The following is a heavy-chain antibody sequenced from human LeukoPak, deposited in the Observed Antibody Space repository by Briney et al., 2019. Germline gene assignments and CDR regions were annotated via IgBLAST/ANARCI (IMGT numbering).Heavy chain of an antibody. Sequence: GGSLRLSCAASGFTFSSYAMSWVRQAPGKGLEWVSAISGGGGSTYYADSVKGRFTISRDNSKNTLYLQMNSLRAEDTAVYYCAKGVEASGSYSPRDNWFDPWGQGTLVTVSS. CDR1: GFTFSSYA. V-gene: IGHV3-23*01. D-gene: IGHD3-10*01. CDR3: AKGVEASGSYSPRDNWFDP. CDR2: ISGGGGST. J-gene: IGHJ5*02.